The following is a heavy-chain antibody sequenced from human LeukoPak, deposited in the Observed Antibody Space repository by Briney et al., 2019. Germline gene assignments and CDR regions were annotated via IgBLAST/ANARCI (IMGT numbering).Heavy chain of an antibody. CDR3: ARDSSGYYYYPDY. J-gene: IGHJ4*02. CDR2: IKQDGSEK. CDR1: GFTFSTYA. D-gene: IGHD3-22*01. Sequence: GGSLRLSCAASGFTFSTYAMIWVRQAPGKGLEWVANIKQDGSEKNYVDSVKGRFTISRDNAKNSLYLQMNSLRAEDTAVYYCARDSSGYYYYPDYWGQGTLVTVSS. V-gene: IGHV3-7*05.